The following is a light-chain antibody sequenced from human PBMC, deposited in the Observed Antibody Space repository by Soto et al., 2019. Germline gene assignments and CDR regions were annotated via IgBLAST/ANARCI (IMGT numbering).Light chain of an antibody. Sequence: QSVLTQPPSASGSPGQSVTISCTGASSDVGGNDYVSWYQHHPGKVPKLMIFEVNKRPSGVPHRFSGSKSGNTASLTVSGLQAEDEAAYYCCSYGFAGSDYLVFGGGTKVTVL. CDR3: CSYGFAGSDYLV. J-gene: IGLJ3*02. V-gene: IGLV2-8*01. CDR2: EVN. CDR1: SSDVGGNDY.